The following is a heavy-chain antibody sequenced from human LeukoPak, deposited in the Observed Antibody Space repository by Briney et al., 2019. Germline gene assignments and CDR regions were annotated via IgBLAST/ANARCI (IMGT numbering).Heavy chain of an antibody. CDR1: GFSVSNNY. D-gene: IGHD2-15*01. Sequence: GGSLRLSCAASGFSVSNNYMSWVRQAPGKGLEWVSVIYSGGSTFYADSVKGRFTISRDNSKNTLYLQMSSLRAEDTAVYYCASDSYSPEYFQHWGQGTLVTVSS. CDR3: ASDSYSPEYFQH. J-gene: IGHJ1*01. V-gene: IGHV3-66*01. CDR2: IYSGGST.